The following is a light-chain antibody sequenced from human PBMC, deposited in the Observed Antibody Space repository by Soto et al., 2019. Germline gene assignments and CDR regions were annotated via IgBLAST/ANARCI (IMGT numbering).Light chain of an antibody. CDR2: SFK. Sequence: SVLTQPPSASATPGQRVTISCSGSRSNIGTYTVDWYQQVPGTAPKLLIYSFKQRPSGVPDRFSGSKSSTSASLVISGLQSDDEADYYCAAGDDSLNASYVFGTGTKLTVL. V-gene: IGLV1-44*01. CDR1: RSNIGTYT. CDR3: AAGDDSLNASYV. J-gene: IGLJ1*01.